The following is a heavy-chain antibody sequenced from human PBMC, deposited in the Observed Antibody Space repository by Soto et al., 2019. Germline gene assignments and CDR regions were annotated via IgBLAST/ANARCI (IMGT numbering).Heavy chain of an antibody. V-gene: IGHV1-18*01. CDR1: GYTFTTFG. Sequence: QVQLVQSGGEVKKPGASVKVSCKASGYTFTTFGINWVRQAPGQGLEWMGWISTYNGNTSYAQKLQGRVTMTTDTSKSTVYMELRSMRSDDTAMYYCARDYNYIWGIYRYMAYWGQGTLVTVSS. CDR3: ARDYNYIWGIYRYMAY. J-gene: IGHJ4*02. CDR2: ISTYNGNT. D-gene: IGHD3-16*02.